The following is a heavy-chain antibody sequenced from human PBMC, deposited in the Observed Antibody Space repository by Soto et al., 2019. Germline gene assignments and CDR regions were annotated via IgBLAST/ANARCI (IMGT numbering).Heavy chain of an antibody. CDR1: GGSISSGGYS. Sequence: QLQLQESGSGLVKPSQTLSLTCAVSGGSISSGGYSWSWIRQPPGKGLEWIGYIYHSGSTYYNPSLKSRVTIRVDSSKNQVALTLSSATDADTAVYYCARFYGDYSNWFGPWGQGTLVTVSS. CDR2: IYHSGST. J-gene: IGHJ5*02. D-gene: IGHD4-17*01. CDR3: ARFYGDYSNWFGP. V-gene: IGHV4-30-2*01.